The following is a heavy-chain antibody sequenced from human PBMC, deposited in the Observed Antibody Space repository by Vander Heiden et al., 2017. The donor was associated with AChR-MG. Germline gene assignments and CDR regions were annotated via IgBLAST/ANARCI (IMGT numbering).Heavy chain of an antibody. J-gene: IGHJ4*02. CDR2: ISHDGNIT. CDR1: GFTFSTYV. CDR3: TRGAAGNDY. Sequence: VQLVESGGGVVQPGRSLRLYCAASGFTFSTYVMHWVRQAPGKGLQWLAVISHDGNITSYADFVKGRLAISRDNSKNTLYLQVNSLTTDDTAAYYCTRGAAGNDYWGQGTLVIVSS. D-gene: IGHD6-13*01. V-gene: IGHV3-30*01.